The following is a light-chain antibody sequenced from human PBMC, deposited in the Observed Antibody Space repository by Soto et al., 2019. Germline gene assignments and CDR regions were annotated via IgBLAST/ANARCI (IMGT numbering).Light chain of an antibody. CDR2: DVS. J-gene: IGLJ2*01. Sequence: QSALTQPRSVSGSPGQSVTTSCTGTSSDVGGYNYVSWYQQHPGKAPKLMIYDVSKRPSGVPDRFSGSKSGNTASLTISGLQAEDEADYYCCSYAGSYTSHVVFGGGTKVTVL. CDR3: CSYAGSYTSHVV. V-gene: IGLV2-11*01. CDR1: SSDVGGYNY.